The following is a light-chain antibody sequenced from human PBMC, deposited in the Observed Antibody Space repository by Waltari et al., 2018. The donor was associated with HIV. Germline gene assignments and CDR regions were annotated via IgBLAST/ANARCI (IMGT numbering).Light chain of an antibody. J-gene: IGLJ2*01. Sequence: QSALTQPASVSGSPGQSITISCAGTSSDVGGYDFVSWYQQHPGKAPKLMIYEVSTRPSGVSNRVSGSKSGNTASLTVSGLQAEDEADYYCSSYTGSSTYVVFGGGTKLTVL. CDR3: SSYTGSSTYVV. CDR2: EVS. V-gene: IGLV2-14*01. CDR1: SSDVGGYDF.